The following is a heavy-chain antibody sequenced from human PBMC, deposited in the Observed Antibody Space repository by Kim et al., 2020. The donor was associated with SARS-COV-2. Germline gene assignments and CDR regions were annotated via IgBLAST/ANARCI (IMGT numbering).Heavy chain of an antibody. CDR3: ARVFGSSSENAFDI. J-gene: IGHJ3*02. D-gene: IGHD6-6*01. Sequence: RKFKGRVTITADESTSTAYMELSSRRSEDTAVYYCARVFGSSSENAFDIWGQGTMVTVSS. V-gene: IGHV1-69*01.